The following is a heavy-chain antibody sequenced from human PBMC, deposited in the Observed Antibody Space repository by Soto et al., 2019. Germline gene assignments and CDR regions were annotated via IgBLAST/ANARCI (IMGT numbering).Heavy chain of an antibody. J-gene: IGHJ6*02. CDR1: GGSFSGYY. Sequence: PXAILSLTFAVYGGSFSGYYWSWIRQPPGKGLEWIGEINHSVSTNYNPSLKSRVTISVDTSKNQFSLKLSSVTAADTAVYYCARGIRPYCRGGSSYPYYYYYYGMDVWGQGTTVTVSS. V-gene: IGHV4-34*01. CDR2: INHSVST. D-gene: IGHD2-15*01. CDR3: ARGIRPYCRGGSSYPYYYYYYGMDV.